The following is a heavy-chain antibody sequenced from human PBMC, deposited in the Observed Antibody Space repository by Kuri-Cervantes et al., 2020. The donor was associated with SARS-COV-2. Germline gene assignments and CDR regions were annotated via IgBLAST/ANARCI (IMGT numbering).Heavy chain of an antibody. CDR1: GGTFSSYA. Sequence: SVKVSCKASGGTFSSYAISWVRQAPGQGLEWMGGIIPIFGTANYAQKFQGRVTITADESTSTAYMELSSLRSKDTAVYYCAREGGAVAGTPTRYYYGMDVWGQGTTVTVSS. J-gene: IGHJ6*02. CDR3: AREGGAVAGTPTRYYYGMDV. V-gene: IGHV1-69*13. CDR2: IIPIFGTA. D-gene: IGHD6-19*01.